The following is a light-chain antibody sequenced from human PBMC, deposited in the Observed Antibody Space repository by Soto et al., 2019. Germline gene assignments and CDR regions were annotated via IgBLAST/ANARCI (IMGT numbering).Light chain of an antibody. CDR2: SAS. CDR3: QQGHNWPLT. Sequence: EIAMTQSPATLSVSPGERATLSCRASQSISTELAWYQQIPGQPPRLLIYSASTRATGVPARFPGSGSGSEFTITISGLQSEDFAIYYCQQGHNWPLTFGQGTRLEI. J-gene: IGKJ2*01. V-gene: IGKV3-15*01. CDR1: QSISTE.